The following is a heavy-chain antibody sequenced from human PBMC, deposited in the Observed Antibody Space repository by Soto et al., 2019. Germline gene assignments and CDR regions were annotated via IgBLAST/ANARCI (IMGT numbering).Heavy chain of an antibody. CDR1: GFTFSDYY. Sequence: QVQLVESGGGLVKPGGSLRLSCAASGFTFSDYYMSWIRQAPGKGLEWVSYISSSSSYTNYADSVKGRFTISRDNAKNSLYLQMNSLRAEDTAVYYCARVHSPNIVVVVYYFDYWGQGTLVTVSS. J-gene: IGHJ4*02. CDR3: ARVHSPNIVVVVYYFDY. D-gene: IGHD3-22*01. CDR2: ISSSSSYT. V-gene: IGHV3-11*05.